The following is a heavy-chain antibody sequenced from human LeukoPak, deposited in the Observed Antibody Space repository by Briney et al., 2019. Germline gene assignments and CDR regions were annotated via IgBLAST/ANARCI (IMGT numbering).Heavy chain of an antibody. Sequence: GASVKVSCKASGYTFTSYDINWVRQATGQGLEWMGRMNPNSGNTGYAQKFQGRVTMTRNTSISTAYMELSSLRSEDTAVYYCASTTMVRGAEYFQHWGQGTLVTVSS. CDR1: GYTFTSYD. CDR3: ASTTMVRGAEYFQH. D-gene: IGHD3-10*01. CDR2: MNPNSGNT. V-gene: IGHV1-8*01. J-gene: IGHJ1*01.